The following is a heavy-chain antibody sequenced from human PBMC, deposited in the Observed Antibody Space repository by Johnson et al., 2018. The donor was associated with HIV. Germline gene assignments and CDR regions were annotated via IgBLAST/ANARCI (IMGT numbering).Heavy chain of an antibody. V-gene: IGHV3-9*01. D-gene: IGHD3-9*01. Sequence: LLVESGGLVVPPGGSLRLSCAASGFTFDDYAMHWVRQAPGKGLEWVSGISWNSGSIGYADSVKGRFTISRDNAKNSLYLQMNSLRAEDTAVYYCARDKDVDRNAWLDAFNIWGQGTMVTVSS. J-gene: IGHJ3*02. CDR2: ISWNSGSI. CDR1: GFTFDDYA. CDR3: ARDKDVDRNAWLDAFNI.